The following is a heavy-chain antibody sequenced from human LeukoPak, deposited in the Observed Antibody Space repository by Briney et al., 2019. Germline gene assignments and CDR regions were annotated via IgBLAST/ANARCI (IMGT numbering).Heavy chain of an antibody. V-gene: IGHV1-69*04. CDR2: IIPILGIA. Sequence: GASVKVSCKASGGTFSSYAISWVRQAPGQGLEWMGRIIPILGIANYAQEFQGRVTITADKSTSTAYMELSSLRSEDTAVYYCARSSSSLGDYYYGMDVWGQGTTVTVSS. J-gene: IGHJ6*02. D-gene: IGHD6-6*01. CDR1: GGTFSSYA. CDR3: ARSSSSLGDYYYGMDV.